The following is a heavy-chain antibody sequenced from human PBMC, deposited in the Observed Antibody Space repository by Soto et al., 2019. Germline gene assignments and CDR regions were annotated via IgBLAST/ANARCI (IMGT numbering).Heavy chain of an antibody. Sequence: PGGSLRLSCAASGFTFSNAWMSWVRQAPGKGLEWVGRVKSKTDGGTTDYAAPVKGRFTISRDDSKNTLYLQMNSLKTEDTAVYYCTTTPTVTRPYYYYGMDVWGQGTTVTVSS. D-gene: IGHD4-17*01. CDR3: TTTPTVTRPYYYYGMDV. CDR2: VKSKTDGGTT. J-gene: IGHJ6*02. CDR1: GFTFSNAW. V-gene: IGHV3-15*01.